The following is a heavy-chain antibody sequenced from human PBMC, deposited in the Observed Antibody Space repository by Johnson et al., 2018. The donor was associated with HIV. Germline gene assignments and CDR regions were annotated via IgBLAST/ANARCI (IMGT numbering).Heavy chain of an antibody. CDR3: TTDQGYYGDAFDI. CDR1: GFTFSNAW. V-gene: IGHV3-15*01. Sequence: VRLVESGGGLVKPGGSLRLSCAASGFTFSNAWMSWVRQAPGKGLEWVGRIKSKTDGGTTDYAAPVKGRFTISRDDSKNTLYLQMNSLKTEDTAVYYCTTDQGYYGDAFDIWGQGTMVTVSS. J-gene: IGHJ3*02. CDR2: IKSKTDGGTT. D-gene: IGHD3-10*01.